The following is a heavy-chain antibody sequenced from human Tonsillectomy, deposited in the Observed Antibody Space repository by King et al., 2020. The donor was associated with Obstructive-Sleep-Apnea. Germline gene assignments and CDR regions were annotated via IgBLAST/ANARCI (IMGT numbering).Heavy chain of an antibody. CDR1: GFTFSDYY. Sequence: VQLVESGGGMVKPGGSLRLSCAASGFTFSDYYMSWIRQAPGKGLEWVSYISSSGIPIYYADSVKGRFTISRDNAKNSLYLQMNSLRAEDRAVYYCARGTVDPVVVSAFDSWGQGTLVTVSS. J-gene: IGHJ4*02. CDR3: ARGTVDPVVVSAFDS. V-gene: IGHV3-11*01. D-gene: IGHD2-2*01. CDR2: ISSSGIPI.